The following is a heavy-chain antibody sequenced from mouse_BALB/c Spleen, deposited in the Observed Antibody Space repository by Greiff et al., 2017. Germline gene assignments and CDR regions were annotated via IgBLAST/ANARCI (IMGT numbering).Heavy chain of an antibody. J-gene: IGHJ3*01. Sequence: QVQLQQPGAELVKPGASVKLSCKASGYTFTSYWMHWVKQRPGQGLEWIGEINPSNGRTNYNAKFKSKATLTVDKSSSTAYMQLSSLTSEDSAVYYCAREGHDWGQGTLVTVSA. CDR3: AREGHD. CDR2: INPSNGRT. CDR1: GYTFTSYW. V-gene: IGHV1S81*02.